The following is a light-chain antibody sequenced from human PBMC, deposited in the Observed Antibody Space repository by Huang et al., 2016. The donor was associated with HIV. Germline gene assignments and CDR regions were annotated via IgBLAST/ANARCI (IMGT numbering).Light chain of an antibody. V-gene: IGKV4-1*01. CDR2: GAS. CDR3: QQYYSTPLT. J-gene: IGKJ4*01. CDR1: QSVLYSSNNKNY. Sequence: DIVMTQSPDSLAVSLGERATINYKSSQSVLYSSNNKNYLAWYQQKPGQAPKLLIDGASTRESGVTNRCSGSGSGTDFTLTIGSLQAEDVAVYYCQQYYSTPLTFGGGTKVEIK.